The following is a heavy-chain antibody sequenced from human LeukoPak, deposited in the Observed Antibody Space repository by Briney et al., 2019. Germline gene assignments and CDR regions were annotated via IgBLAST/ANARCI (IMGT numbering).Heavy chain of an antibody. CDR2: ISSSSSYI. J-gene: IGHJ4*02. D-gene: IGHD3-3*01. V-gene: IGHV3-21*01. Sequence: PGGSLRLSCAASGFTFSSYSMNWVRQAPGKGLEWVSSISSSSSYIYYADSVKGRFTISRDNAKNSQYLQMNSLRAEDTAVYYCARIYDFWSGYRDYWGQGTLVTVSS. CDR3: ARIYDFWSGYRDY. CDR1: GFTFSSYS.